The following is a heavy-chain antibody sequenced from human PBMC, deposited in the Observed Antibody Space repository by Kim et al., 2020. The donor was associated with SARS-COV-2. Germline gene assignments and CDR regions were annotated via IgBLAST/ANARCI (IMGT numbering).Heavy chain of an antibody. J-gene: IGHJ4*02. Sequence: GGSLRLSCAASGFTFSSYAMHWVRQAPGKGLEWVAVISYDGSNKYYADSVKGRFTISRDNSKNTLYLQMNSLRAEDTAVYYCAREHGYSGYETYYFDYWGQGTLVTVSS. CDR2: ISYDGSNK. D-gene: IGHD5-12*01. CDR3: AREHGYSGYETYYFDY. CDR1: GFTFSSYA. V-gene: IGHV3-30*04.